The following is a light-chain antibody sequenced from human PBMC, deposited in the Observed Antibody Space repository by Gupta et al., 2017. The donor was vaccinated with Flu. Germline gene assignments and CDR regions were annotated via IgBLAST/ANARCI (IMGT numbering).Light chain of an antibody. CDR3: QQIYSTLALT. V-gene: IGKV1-39*01. CDR1: QSISSY. Sequence: DIQMTQSPSSLSASVGDRVTITCRASQSISSYLNWYQQKPGKAPKLLIYAASSLQSVVPSRFSGSGSGTDFTLIISSLQPEDFATYYCQQIYSTLALTFGGGTKVEIK. J-gene: IGKJ4*01. CDR2: AAS.